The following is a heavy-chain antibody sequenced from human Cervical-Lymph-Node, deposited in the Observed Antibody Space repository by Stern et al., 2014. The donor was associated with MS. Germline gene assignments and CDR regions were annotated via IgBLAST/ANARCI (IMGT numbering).Heavy chain of an antibody. J-gene: IGHJ6*02. D-gene: IGHD1-1*01. CDR1: GGTFSSYA. V-gene: IGHV1-69*01. CDR3: ARRELSGASYYHHGVDV. Sequence: QLVQSGAEMKEPGSSVKVSCKASGGTFSSYAINWVRQVPGQGLEWMGGIIPIFATAKYAPKFPVRVTITADDSTRTASMAVSSLRSDDSAVYYCARRELSGASYYHHGVDVWGQGTTVTVSS. CDR2: IIPIFATA.